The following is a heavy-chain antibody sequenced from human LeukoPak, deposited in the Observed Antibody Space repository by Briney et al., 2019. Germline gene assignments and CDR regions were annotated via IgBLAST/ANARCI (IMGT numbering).Heavy chain of an antibody. Sequence: PGGSLRLSCAASGFPFSSYSMTWVRQAPGKGLEWVGFIRSKAYGETADYAASVKGRFTISRDDSKAIAYLQMNSLKTEDTAVYHCTRDRGAYNLYDYWGQGTLVTVSS. CDR3: TRDRGAYNLYDY. D-gene: IGHD1-1*01. CDR2: IRSKAYGETA. J-gene: IGHJ4*02. CDR1: GFPFSSYS. V-gene: IGHV3-49*04.